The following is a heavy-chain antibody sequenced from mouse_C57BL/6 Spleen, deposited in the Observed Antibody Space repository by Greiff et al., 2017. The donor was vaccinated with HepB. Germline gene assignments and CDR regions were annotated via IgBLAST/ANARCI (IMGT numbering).Heavy chain of an antibody. CDR3: ARTGSKVFYAMDY. CDR2: INPNNGGT. J-gene: IGHJ4*01. V-gene: IGHV1-26*01. CDR1: GYTFTDYY. D-gene: IGHD1-1*01. Sequence: EVQLQQSGPELVKPGASVKISCKASGYTFTDYYMNWVKQSHGKSLEWIGDINPNNGGTSYNQKFKGKATLTVDKSSSTAYMELRSLTSEDSAVYYCARTGSKVFYAMDYWGQGTSVTVSS.